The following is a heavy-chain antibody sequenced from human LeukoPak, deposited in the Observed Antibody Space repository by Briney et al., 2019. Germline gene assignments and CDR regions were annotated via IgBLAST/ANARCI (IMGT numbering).Heavy chain of an antibody. CDR2: IYTSGST. CDR1: GGSISSGSDY. CDR3: ARSYSSSWYGGDAFDI. Sequence: PSQTLSLTCTVSGGSISSGSDYWSWIRRPAGKGLEWIGRIYTSGSTNYNPSLKSRVTISVDTSKNQFSLKLSSVTAADTAVYYCARSYSSSWYGGDAFDIWGQGTMVTVSS. J-gene: IGHJ3*02. D-gene: IGHD6-13*01. V-gene: IGHV4-61*02.